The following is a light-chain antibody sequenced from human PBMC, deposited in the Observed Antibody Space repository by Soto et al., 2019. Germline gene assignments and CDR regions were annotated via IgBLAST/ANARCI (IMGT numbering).Light chain of an antibody. CDR2: GAS. Sequence: EIVLTQSPGTLSLPPGERATLSCRASQSVSSSYLAWYQQKPGQAPRLLIYGASSRATGIPDRFSGSGSGTDFTLTISRLEPEDFAVYYCQQYGSSPGVTFGPGTKVDIK. V-gene: IGKV3-20*01. J-gene: IGKJ3*01. CDR3: QQYGSSPGVT. CDR1: QSVSSSY.